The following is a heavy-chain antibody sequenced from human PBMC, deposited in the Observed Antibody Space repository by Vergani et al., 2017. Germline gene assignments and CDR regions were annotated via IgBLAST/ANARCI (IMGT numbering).Heavy chain of an antibody. D-gene: IGHD2/OR15-2a*01. V-gene: IGHV3-23*01. J-gene: IGHJ4*02. CDR3: AGEERSNTSPFVGD. Sequence: EVHLLESGGGQVDAGGSLRLSCVASGFTFSNSAMSWVRQTSGKGLEWVSAISGHGDRTYYADSVKGRFTISRDNSKNTVYLQMNSLKAEDRATYYCAGEERSNTSPFVGDWGQGTLVTV. CDR1: GFTFSNSA. CDR2: ISGHGDRT.